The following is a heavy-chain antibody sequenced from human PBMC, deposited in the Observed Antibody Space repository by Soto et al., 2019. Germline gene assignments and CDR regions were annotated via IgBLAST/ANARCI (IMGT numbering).Heavy chain of an antibody. CDR1: GFNFSGSV. CDR3: SRLVV. V-gene: IGHV3-73*02. J-gene: IGHJ4*02. CDR2: IRSKGYNYAT. D-gene: IGHD2-15*01. Sequence: EAQLVESGGGLVQPGGSLKLSCAASGFNFSGSVIHWVRQASGKGLEWVGRIRSKGYNYATAYAASVEGRFTVSRDDSKNTAYLQMNSLKSEETAVYYCSRLVVWGQGSLVTVSS.